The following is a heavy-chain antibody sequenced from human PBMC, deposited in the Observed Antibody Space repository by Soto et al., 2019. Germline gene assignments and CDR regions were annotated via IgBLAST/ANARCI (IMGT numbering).Heavy chain of an antibody. CDR3: ARLRGYSGYDSFDY. D-gene: IGHD5-12*01. CDR2: INHSGST. J-gene: IGHJ4*02. CDR1: GGSFSGYY. V-gene: IGHV4-34*01. Sequence: ASETLSLTCAVYGGSFSGYYWSWIRQPPGKGLEWIGEINHSGSTNYNPSLKSRVTISVDTSKNQFSLKLSSVTAADTAVYYCARLRGYSGYDSFDYWGQGTLVTVSS.